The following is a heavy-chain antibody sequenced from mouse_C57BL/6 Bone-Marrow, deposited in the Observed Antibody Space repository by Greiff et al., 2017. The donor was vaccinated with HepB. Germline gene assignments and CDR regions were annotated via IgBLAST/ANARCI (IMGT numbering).Heavy chain of an antibody. CDR2: INPNNGGT. CDR3: ARKGDSQGY. Sequence: EVKLQESGPELVKPGASVKMSCKASGYTFTDYNMHWVKQSHGKSLEWIGYINPNNGGTSYNQKFKGKATLTVNKSSSTAYMELRSLTSEDSAVYYCARKGDSQGYWGQGTTLTVSS. V-gene: IGHV1-22*01. CDR1: GYTFTDYN. J-gene: IGHJ2*01.